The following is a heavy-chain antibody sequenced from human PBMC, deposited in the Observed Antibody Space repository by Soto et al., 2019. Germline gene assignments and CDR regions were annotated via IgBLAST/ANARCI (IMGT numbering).Heavy chain of an antibody. J-gene: IGHJ6*02. Sequence: GGSLRLSCAASTSGFGGSNYMTWVRQVPGKGLEWVSVIYRDGNTYYVDSVKGRFTISRDNSKNTLYLQMNGLRGEDTAVYYCARGRFGMDVWGQGTTVTVSS. CDR3: ARGRFGMDV. CDR1: TSGFGGSNY. CDR2: IYRDGNT. V-gene: IGHV3-53*01.